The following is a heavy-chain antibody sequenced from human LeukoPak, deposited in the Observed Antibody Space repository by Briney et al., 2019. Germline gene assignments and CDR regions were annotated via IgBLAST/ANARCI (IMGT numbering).Heavy chain of an antibody. CDR3: AKDRFWGYSGYDESGADY. CDR2: ISGSGGST. Sequence: PGGSLRLSCAASGFTFSSYAMSWVRQAPGKGLEWVSAISGSGGSTYYADSVKGRFTISRDNSKNTLYLQMNSLRAEDTAVYYCAKDRFWGYSGYDESGADYWGQGTLVTVPS. V-gene: IGHV3-23*01. J-gene: IGHJ4*02. D-gene: IGHD5-12*01. CDR1: GFTFSSYA.